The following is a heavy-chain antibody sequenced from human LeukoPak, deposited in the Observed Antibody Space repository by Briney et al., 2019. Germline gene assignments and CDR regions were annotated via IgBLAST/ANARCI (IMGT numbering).Heavy chain of an antibody. CDR2: ISSSSSTI. Sequence: GGSLRLSCAASGFTLSGYSINWVRQAPGKGLEWVSYISSSSSTIYYADSVKGRFTISRDNAKNSLYLQMNSLRAEDTAVYYCARVVWGGDFHYSLDVWGKGTTVIVSS. D-gene: IGHD3-16*01. V-gene: IGHV3-48*04. CDR3: ARVVWGGDFHYSLDV. CDR1: GFTLSGYS. J-gene: IGHJ6*03.